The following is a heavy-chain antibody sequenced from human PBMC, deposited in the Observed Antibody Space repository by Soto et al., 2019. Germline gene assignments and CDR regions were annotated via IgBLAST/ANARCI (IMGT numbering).Heavy chain of an antibody. CDR3: ARVVPAAMYYYYGMDV. V-gene: IGHV3-30*03. CDR1: GFTFSTCA. Sequence: QVQLVESGGGVVQPGRSLRLSCAASGFTFSTCAMHLVRQAPGKGLKWVAVLSYDGSNKYYADSVKGRFTISRDNSKNTLYLQMNSLRAEDTAAYYCARVVPAAMYYYYGMDVWGQGTTVTVSS. J-gene: IGHJ6*02. CDR2: LSYDGSNK. D-gene: IGHD2-2*01.